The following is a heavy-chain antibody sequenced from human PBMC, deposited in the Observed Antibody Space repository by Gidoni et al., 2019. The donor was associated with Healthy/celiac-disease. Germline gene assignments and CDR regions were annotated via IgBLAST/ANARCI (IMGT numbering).Heavy chain of an antibody. CDR2: ISYDGSNK. CDR1: GVTFSSHG. V-gene: IGHV3-30*18. CDR3: AKDRLRILLWGMDV. D-gene: IGHD2-15*01. J-gene: IGHJ6*02. Sequence: QVQLVESGGGVVQPGSSLIPSCAASGVTFSSHGMHWVRQAPGKGLEWVAVISYDGSNKYYADSVKGRFTISRDNSKNTLYLQMNSLRAEDTAVYYCAKDRLRILLWGMDVWGQGTTVTVSS.